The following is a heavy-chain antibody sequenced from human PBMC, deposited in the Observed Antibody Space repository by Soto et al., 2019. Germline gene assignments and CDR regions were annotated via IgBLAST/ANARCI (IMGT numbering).Heavy chain of an antibody. CDR1: GGTFSSYA. CDR3: ARGLLSSSSSSDY. CDR2: IIPIFGTA. Sequence: SVKVSCKASGGTFSSYAISWVRQAPGQGLEWMGGIIPIFGTANYAQKFQGRVTITAGESTSTAYMELSSLRSEDTAVYYCARGLLSSSSSSDYWGQGTLVTVSS. J-gene: IGHJ4*02. D-gene: IGHD6-6*01. V-gene: IGHV1-69*13.